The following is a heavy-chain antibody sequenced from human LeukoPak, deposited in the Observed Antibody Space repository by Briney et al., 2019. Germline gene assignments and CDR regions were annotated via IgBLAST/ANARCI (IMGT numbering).Heavy chain of an antibody. Sequence: KPSETLSLTCTVSGGPISSHYWSWIRQPPGKGLEWIGYIYYSGSTNYNPSLKSRVTISVDTSKNQFSLKLSSVTAADTAVYYCARAGSGVLRYDYWGQGTLVTVSS. CDR1: GGPISSHY. CDR2: IYYSGST. CDR3: ARAGSGVLRYDY. J-gene: IGHJ4*02. V-gene: IGHV4-59*11. D-gene: IGHD3-10*01.